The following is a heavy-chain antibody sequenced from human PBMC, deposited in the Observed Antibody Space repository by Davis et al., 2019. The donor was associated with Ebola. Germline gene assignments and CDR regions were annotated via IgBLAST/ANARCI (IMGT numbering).Heavy chain of an antibody. CDR3: ARVLRLGYCSGGSCRYNWFDP. J-gene: IGHJ5*02. Sequence: MPSETLSLTCAVYGGSFSGYYWSWIRQPPGKGLEWIGEINHSGSTNYNPSLKSRVTISVDTSKNQFSLKLSSVTAADTAVYYCARVLRLGYCSGGSCRYNWFDPWGQGTLVTVSS. V-gene: IGHV4-34*01. CDR1: GGSFSGYY. D-gene: IGHD2-15*01. CDR2: INHSGST.